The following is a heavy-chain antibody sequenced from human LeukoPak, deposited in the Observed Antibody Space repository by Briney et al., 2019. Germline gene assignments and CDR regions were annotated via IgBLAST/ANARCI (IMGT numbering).Heavy chain of an antibody. J-gene: IGHJ4*02. CDR3: ARDGYDYGDYGESGGLDY. D-gene: IGHD4-17*01. V-gene: IGHV3-30*03. CDR2: ISYDGSNK. CDR1: GFTFRSYW. Sequence: GGSLRLSCAASGFTFRSYWMHWVRQAPGKGLEWVAVISYDGSNKYYADSVKGRFTISRDNSKNTLYLQMNSLRAEDTAVYYCARDGYDYGDYGESGGLDYWGQGTLVTVSS.